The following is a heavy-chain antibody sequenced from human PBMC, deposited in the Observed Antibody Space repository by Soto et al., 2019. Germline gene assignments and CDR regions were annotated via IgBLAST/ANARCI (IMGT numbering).Heavy chain of an antibody. Sequence: SETLSLTCTVSGGTIDDSYWTWVRHVPGRGLEWIGFVHHSGRTSYNPSLESRVTISLDKSNNQFSLRLTSMTAADTAVYFCAIHSGDYGYYYYYYMDGWGKGTKVTVSS. V-gene: IGHV4-59*08. CDR3: AIHSGDYGYYYYYYMDG. CDR1: GGTIDDSY. D-gene: IGHD2-21*02. J-gene: IGHJ6*03. CDR2: VHHSGRT.